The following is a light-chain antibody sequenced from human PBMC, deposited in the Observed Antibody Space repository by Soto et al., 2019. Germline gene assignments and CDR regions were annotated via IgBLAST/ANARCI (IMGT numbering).Light chain of an antibody. J-gene: IGLJ2*01. CDR1: SSDVGSYNL. CDR2: EGS. Sequence: QSALTQPASVSGSPGQSITISCTGTSSDVGSYNLVSWYQQQPGKAPKLMIYEGSERPSGVSNRFSGSKSGNTASLTISGLQAEDEADYYCCSYAGSSTVVFGGGTKLIVL. CDR3: CSYAGSSTVV. V-gene: IGLV2-23*01.